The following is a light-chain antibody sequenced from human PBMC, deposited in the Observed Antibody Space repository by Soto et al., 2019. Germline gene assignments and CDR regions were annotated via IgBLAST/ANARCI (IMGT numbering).Light chain of an antibody. CDR1: SSNIGSEY. Sequence: QSVLTQPPSASGTPGQRVTISCSGSSSNIGSEYVVWYQHLPGTAPKLLIYRNNQRPSGVPDRFAGSKSGTSASLAISGLLWEDEAAYYCAAMGDSLLGHWVFGGGTKLTVL. CDR3: AAMGDSLLGHWV. J-gene: IGLJ3*02. CDR2: RNN. V-gene: IGLV1-47*01.